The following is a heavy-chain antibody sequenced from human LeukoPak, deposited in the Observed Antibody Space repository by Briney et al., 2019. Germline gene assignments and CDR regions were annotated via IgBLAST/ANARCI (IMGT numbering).Heavy chain of an antibody. Sequence: PGGSLRLSCAASGFTFSSYAMSWVRQAPGKGLEWVSAISGSGGSTYYADSVKGRFTISRDNAKNSLYLQMNSLRVEDTAVYYCATDTAGFDHWGQGTLVTVSS. CDR1: GFTFSSYA. J-gene: IGHJ4*02. CDR2: ISGSGGST. V-gene: IGHV3-23*01. CDR3: ATDTAGFDH. D-gene: IGHD4-17*01.